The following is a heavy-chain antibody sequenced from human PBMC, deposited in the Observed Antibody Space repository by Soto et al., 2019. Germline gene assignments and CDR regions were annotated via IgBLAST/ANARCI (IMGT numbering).Heavy chain of an antibody. D-gene: IGHD1-1*01. Sequence: EVRLLESGGGLVQPGGSLRLSCVVSEFTFPNHGVTWVRQVPGKGLEWVCGFSGGSGTTHYADRVRGRFTISRDDPRQTVYLQMNSLGADDTAVYYCVRWNGFGDFWGQGTLVTVSS. CDR2: FSGGSGTT. CDR3: VRWNGFGDF. J-gene: IGHJ4*02. V-gene: IGHV3-23*01. CDR1: EFTFPNHG.